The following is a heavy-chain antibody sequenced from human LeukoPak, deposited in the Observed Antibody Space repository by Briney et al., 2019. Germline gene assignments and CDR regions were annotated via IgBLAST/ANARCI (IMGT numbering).Heavy chain of an antibody. CDR1: GFTFSSYA. CDR2: ISGSGAGT. CDR3: AKDQRGAVTMSC. J-gene: IGHJ4*02. Sequence: GGSLRLSCAASGFTFSSYAMSWVRQAPEKGLEWVSTISGSGAGTYYADSVKGRFTISRDNSKNTLFLQMNSLRADDTAVYYCAKDQRGAVTMSCWGQGTLVTVSS. V-gene: IGHV3-23*01. D-gene: IGHD4-11*01.